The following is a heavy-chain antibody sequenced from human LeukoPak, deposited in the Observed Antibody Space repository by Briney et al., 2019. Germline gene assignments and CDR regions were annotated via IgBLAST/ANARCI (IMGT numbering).Heavy chain of an antibody. V-gene: IGHV3-23*01. CDR3: ARSRAFDL. J-gene: IGHJ4*02. Sequence: GALRLSCAGSGFIFNNYAMHWVRQPPGKGLEWVSAISGSGGSTYYADSVKGRFTISRDNSKNTLYLQMNSLRIEDTALYYCARSRAFDLWGQGTLVTVSS. CDR2: ISGSGGST. CDR1: GFIFNNYA.